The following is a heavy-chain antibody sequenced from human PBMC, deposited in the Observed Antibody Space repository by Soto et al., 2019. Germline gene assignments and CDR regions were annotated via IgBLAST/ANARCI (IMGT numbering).Heavy chain of an antibody. D-gene: IGHD2-15*01. V-gene: IGHV3-74*01. J-gene: IGHJ4*03. CDR1: GFTFSSYW. CDR3: SREIFD. CDR2: MTSDGSST. Sequence: EVQLVESGGGFVQPGGSLRLSCAASGFTFSSYWLHWVRQAPGKGLVWVSRMTSDGSSTSYADSVKGRCTTSRDNAKKTLYLQMIDRRAEDTAVDYCSREIFDWGQGTLVTVSS.